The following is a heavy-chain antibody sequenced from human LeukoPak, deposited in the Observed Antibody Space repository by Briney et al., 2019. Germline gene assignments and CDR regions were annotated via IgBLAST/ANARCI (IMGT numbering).Heavy chain of an antibody. CDR1: GYSISSGYY. CDR3: ARRPGSYYITTYYYYYMDV. Sequence: KPSETLSLTCTVSGYSISSGYYWGWIRQPPGKGLEWIGSIYHSGSTYYNPSLKSRVTISVDTSKNQFSLKLSSVTAADTAAYYCARRPGSYYITTYYYYYMDVWGKGTTVTISS. CDR2: IYHSGST. V-gene: IGHV4-38-2*02. D-gene: IGHD3-10*01. J-gene: IGHJ6*03.